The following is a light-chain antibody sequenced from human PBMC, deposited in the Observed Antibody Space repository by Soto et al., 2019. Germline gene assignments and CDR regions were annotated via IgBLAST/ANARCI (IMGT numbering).Light chain of an antibody. CDR3: QQSYTTPPWT. CDR1: QSISNL. V-gene: IGKV1-39*01. Sequence: DIQMTQSPSSLSASVEDRVIITCRAGQSISNLLNWYQQKPGKAPKPLVYDASSLQGGVPSRFSGSGSGTDFTLTISSLQPEDFATYYCQQSYTTPPWTFGQGTKVDIK. CDR2: DAS. J-gene: IGKJ1*01.